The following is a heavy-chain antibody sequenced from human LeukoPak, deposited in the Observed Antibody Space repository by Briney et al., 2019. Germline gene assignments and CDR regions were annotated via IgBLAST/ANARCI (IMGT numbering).Heavy chain of an antibody. CDR2: IPYNGGA. J-gene: IGHJ4*02. D-gene: IGHD6-13*01. CDR1: VGSISSSY. CDR3: ARGIVAAGTFDY. V-gene: IGHV4-59*08. Sequence: SETLSLTCTVSVGSISSSYWSWLRRPPGRGLEGIGYIPYNGGANYNPSLKSRVTISIDTSKNQFSLKLSSVTAADTAVYYCARGIVAAGTFDYWGQGTLVTVSS.